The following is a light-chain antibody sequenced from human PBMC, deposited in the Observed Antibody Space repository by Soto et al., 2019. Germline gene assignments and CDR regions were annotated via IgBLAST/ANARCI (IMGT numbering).Light chain of an antibody. V-gene: IGLV2-23*03. Sequence: QSVLTQPASVSGSPGQSITISCTGTSSDVGNYNLVSWYQQHPGKAPKLMIYEGSKRPSGVSNRFSGSKSGNTASLTISGRQAEDEADYYCCSYAGSTTFRVLFGGGTQLTVL. J-gene: IGLJ2*01. CDR2: EGS. CDR1: SSDVGNYNL. CDR3: CSYAGSTTFRVL.